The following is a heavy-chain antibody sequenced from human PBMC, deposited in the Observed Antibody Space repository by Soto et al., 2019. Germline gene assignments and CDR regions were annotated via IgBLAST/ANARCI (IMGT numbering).Heavy chain of an antibody. CDR3: ARDTYYYGSGSHYYFDY. CDR1: GFTFSSYG. Sequence: QVQLVESGGGVVQPGRSLRLPCAASGFTFSSYGMHWVRQAPGKGLEWVAVIWYDGSNKYYADPVKGRFTISRDNSKNTLYLQMNSLRAEDTAVYYCARDTYYYGSGSHYYFDYWGQGTLVTVSS. D-gene: IGHD3-10*01. J-gene: IGHJ4*02. V-gene: IGHV3-33*01. CDR2: IWYDGSNK.